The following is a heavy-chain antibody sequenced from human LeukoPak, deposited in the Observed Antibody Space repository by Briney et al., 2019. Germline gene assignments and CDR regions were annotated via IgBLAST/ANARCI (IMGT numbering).Heavy chain of an antibody. V-gene: IGHV1-2*02. CDR3: ARDKEQQQVYDY. Sequence: GASVLVSSKASGYTFIGYYMHWVRQAPGQGLEWMGWINSDSGGTNYAQKFHGRVTKTRDTSISTAYMELSRLRSDDTAVYYCARDKEQQQVYDYWGQGTLVTVSS. D-gene: IGHD6-13*01. CDR1: GYTFIGYY. J-gene: IGHJ4*02. CDR2: INSDSGGT.